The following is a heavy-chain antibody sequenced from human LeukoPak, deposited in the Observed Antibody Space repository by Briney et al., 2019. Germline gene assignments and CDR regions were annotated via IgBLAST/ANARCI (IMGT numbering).Heavy chain of an antibody. J-gene: IGHJ4*02. V-gene: IGHV5-51*01. CDR2: IYPADSDT. Sequence: GESLKISCKGSGCSFTHYWIGWVRQMPGKGLESMGIIYPADSDTTYSPSFQGQVTISDDKSISTVYLQWSSLKASDTAMYYCARQSRDGSKTRGYYFDYWGQGTLVTVSS. CDR1: GCSFTHYW. D-gene: IGHD3-10*01. CDR3: ARQSRDGSKTRGYYFDY.